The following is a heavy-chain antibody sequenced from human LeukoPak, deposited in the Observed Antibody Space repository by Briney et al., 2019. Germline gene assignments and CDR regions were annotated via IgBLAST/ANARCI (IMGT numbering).Heavy chain of an antibody. CDR3: ARSVGWGDWVEESGFDY. V-gene: IGHV4-59*01. Sequence: KPSETLSLTCTVSGGSISSYYWSWIRQPPGKGLEWIGYIYYSGSTNYNPSLKSRVTISVDTSKNQFSLKLSSVTAADTAVYYCARSVGWGDWVEESGFDYWGQGTLVTVSS. CDR1: GGSISSYY. J-gene: IGHJ4*02. D-gene: IGHD3-16*01. CDR2: IYYSGST.